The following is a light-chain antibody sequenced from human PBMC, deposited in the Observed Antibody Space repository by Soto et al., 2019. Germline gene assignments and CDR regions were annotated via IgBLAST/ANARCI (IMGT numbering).Light chain of an antibody. Sequence: IVMTQSPATLSVSPGERATLSCRASQSVSSNLAWYQHKPGQAPRLLFYGASTRAAGIPARFSGGGSWTDFTLTISGLQSEEFAVYYCQQSNKWPYTFGQGTKLEIK. V-gene: IGKV3-15*01. J-gene: IGKJ2*01. CDR1: QSVSSN. CDR3: QQSNKWPYT. CDR2: GAS.